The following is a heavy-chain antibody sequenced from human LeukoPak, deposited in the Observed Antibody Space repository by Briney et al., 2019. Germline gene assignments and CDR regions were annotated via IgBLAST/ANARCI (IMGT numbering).Heavy chain of an antibody. Sequence: ASVKVSCKASGYTFTSYGISWVRPAPGQGLEWMGWISAYNGNTNYAQKLQGRATMTTDTSTSTAYMELRSLRSDDTAVYYCARAGPYYDFWSAPSFDYWGQGTLVTVSS. CDR1: GYTFTSYG. CDR2: ISAYNGNT. D-gene: IGHD3-3*01. J-gene: IGHJ4*02. CDR3: ARAGPYYDFWSAPSFDY. V-gene: IGHV1-18*01.